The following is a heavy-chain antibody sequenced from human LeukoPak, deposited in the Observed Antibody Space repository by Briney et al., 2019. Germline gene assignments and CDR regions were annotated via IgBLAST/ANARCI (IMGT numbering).Heavy chain of an antibody. Sequence: ASVTVSCKTSGHTFTSYSIHWVRQAPGQRPEWMGRLTGGNDNTRYAQKFQGRVTITRDTSASTAYMEFSSLRSEDTAVYYCARGIVVEPTANWFDPWGQGTLVIVPS. CDR1: GHTFTSYS. V-gene: IGHV1-3*01. J-gene: IGHJ5*02. CDR3: ARGIVVEPTANWFDP. D-gene: IGHD2-2*01. CDR2: LTGGNDNT.